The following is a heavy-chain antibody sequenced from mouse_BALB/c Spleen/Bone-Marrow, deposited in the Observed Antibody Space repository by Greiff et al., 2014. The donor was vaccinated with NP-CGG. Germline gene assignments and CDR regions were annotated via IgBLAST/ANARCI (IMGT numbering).Heavy chain of an antibody. CDR3: TRQYGGYYAMDY. CDR2: IYPSASYT. Sequence: QVQLQQSGAELVRPGASVKVSCKASGYTFTSYWINWVKQRPGQGLEWIGNIYPSASYTNYNQNFKVKATLTVDKSPTTAYMQLSIPRSEDSEVYYCTRQYGGYYAMDYWGQGTSVTVSS. J-gene: IGHJ4*01. CDR1: GYTFTSYW. D-gene: IGHD1-1*02. V-gene: IGHV1-74*01.